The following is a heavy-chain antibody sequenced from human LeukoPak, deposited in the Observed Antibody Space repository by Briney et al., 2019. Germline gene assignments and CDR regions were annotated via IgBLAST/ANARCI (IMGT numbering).Heavy chain of an antibody. V-gene: IGHV4-34*01. CDR1: GGSFSGFY. CDR3: ATGEG. D-gene: IGHD1-26*01. J-gene: IGHJ4*02. CDR2: IHQGGST. Sequence: PSETLSLTCGVYGGSFSGFYWSWIRQSPGKGLEWIGGIHQGGSTSYTQCLRSRFTLSIDALQHQFSLELKSVTATDTAVYYCATGEGWGQGTLVKVAS.